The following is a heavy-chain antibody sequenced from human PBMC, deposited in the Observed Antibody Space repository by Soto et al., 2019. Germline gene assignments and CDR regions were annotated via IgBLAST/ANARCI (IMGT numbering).Heavy chain of an antibody. CDR3: ARLAAAGTGMRY. CDR2: ISGYNGDT. Sequence: GASVKVSFKTSGYTFSSYGINWVRQAPEEGLDWVGWISGYNGDTDYAQKFHGRVTLTTDTSTRTAYMELRSLSSDDTAVYYCARLAAAGTGMRYRGQGTQVTVPQ. CDR1: GYTFSSYG. V-gene: IGHV1-18*01. D-gene: IGHD6-13*01. J-gene: IGHJ4*02.